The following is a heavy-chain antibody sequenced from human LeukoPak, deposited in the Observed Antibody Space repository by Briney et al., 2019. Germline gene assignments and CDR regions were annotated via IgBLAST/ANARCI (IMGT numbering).Heavy chain of an antibody. V-gene: IGHV3-30*18. CDR2: ISYDGSNE. Sequence: PGGSLRLSCAASGFTFSSYGMHWVRQAPGKGLEWVAVISYDGSNEYYADSVKGRFTISRDNSKNTLYLQMNSLRAEDTAVYYCAKGGVAVAGWFDPWGQGTLVTVSS. CDR1: GFTFSSYG. CDR3: AKGGVAVAGWFDP. D-gene: IGHD6-19*01. J-gene: IGHJ5*02.